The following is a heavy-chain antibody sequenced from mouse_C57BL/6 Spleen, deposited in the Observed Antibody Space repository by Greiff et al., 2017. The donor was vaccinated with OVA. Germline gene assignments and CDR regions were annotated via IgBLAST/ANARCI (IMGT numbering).Heavy chain of an antibody. J-gene: IGHJ3*01. V-gene: IGHV1-76*01. CDR2: IYPGSGNT. D-gene: IGHD3-2*02. CDR1: GYTFTDYY. Sequence: VQLQQSGAELVRPGASVKLSCKASGYTFTDYYINWVKQRPGQGLEWIARIYPGSGNTYYNEKFKGKATLTAEKSSSTAYMQLSSLTSEDSAVYFCARDSSAAWFAYWGQGTLVTVSA. CDR3: ARDSSAAWFAY.